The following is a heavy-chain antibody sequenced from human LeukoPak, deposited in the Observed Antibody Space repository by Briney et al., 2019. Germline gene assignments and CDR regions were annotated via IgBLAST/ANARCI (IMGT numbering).Heavy chain of an antibody. Sequence: ASVTVSCTASGYDFTANYIHWVRQAPGQGLEWMRPINPSVSSTTYGQRFRGRVTMTRDTSTATVYMDLGSLTSEDTAIYYCAKGYCTGASCYVLDSWGQGTLVTVSS. D-gene: IGHD2-15*01. CDR1: GYDFTANY. CDR2: INPSVSST. CDR3: AKGYCTGASCYVLDS. J-gene: IGHJ4*02. V-gene: IGHV1-46*01.